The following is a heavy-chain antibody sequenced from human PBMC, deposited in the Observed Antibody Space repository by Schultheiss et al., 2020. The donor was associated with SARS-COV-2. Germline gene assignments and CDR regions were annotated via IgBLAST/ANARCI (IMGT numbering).Heavy chain of an antibody. V-gene: IGHV3-7*01. J-gene: IGHJ4*02. CDR3: ARGSYGGHLTDFAY. CDR1: GFTFSSYW. D-gene: IGHD4-23*01. CDR2: IKQDGSEK. Sequence: GESLKISCAASGFTFSSYWMSWVRQAPGKGLEWVANIKQDGSEKYYVDSVKGRFTISRDNAKNSLSLQMNSLRAEDTAIYYCARGSYGGHLTDFAYWGQGTLVTVSS.